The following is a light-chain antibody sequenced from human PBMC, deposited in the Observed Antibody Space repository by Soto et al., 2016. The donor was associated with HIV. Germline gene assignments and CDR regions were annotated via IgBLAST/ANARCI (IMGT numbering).Light chain of an antibody. J-gene: IGKJ1*01. CDR3: QQYYSYPRT. Sequence: ATRMTQSPSSLSASTGDRVTITCRASQGISSYLAWYQQKPGKAPKLLTYAASTLQSGVPSRFSGSGSGTDFTLTISCLHSEDFATYYCQQYYSYPRTFGQGTKVEIK. V-gene: IGKV1-8*01. CDR2: AAS. CDR1: QGISSY.